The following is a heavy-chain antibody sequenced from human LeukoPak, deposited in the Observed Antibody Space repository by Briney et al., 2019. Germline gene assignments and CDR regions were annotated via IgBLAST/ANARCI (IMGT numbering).Heavy chain of an antibody. D-gene: IGHD2-21*01. CDR1: GFTFSDYY. J-gene: IGHJ6*03. CDR3: ARKIDLYYYYYMDV. V-gene: IGHV3-11*04. Sequence: GSLRLSCAASGFTFSDYYMSWIRQAPGKGLEWVSYISSSGSTIYYADSVKGRFTISRDNAKNSLYLQMNSLRAEDTAVYYCARKIDLYYYYYMDVWGKGTTVTVSS. CDR2: ISSSGSTI.